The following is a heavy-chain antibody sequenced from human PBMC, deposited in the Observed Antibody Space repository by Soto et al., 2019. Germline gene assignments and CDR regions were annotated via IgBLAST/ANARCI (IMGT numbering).Heavy chain of an antibody. J-gene: IGHJ4*02. Sequence: PSETLSLTCTVSGGSISRYYWSWIRQPPGKGLEWIGYIYYSGSTNYNPSLKSRVTISVDTSNNQFSLKLSSVTAADTAVYYCARWENWNYFYFDYWGQATLVTVSS. CDR2: IYYSGST. CDR1: GGSISRYY. D-gene: IGHD1-7*01. V-gene: IGHV4-59*01. CDR3: ARWENWNYFYFDY.